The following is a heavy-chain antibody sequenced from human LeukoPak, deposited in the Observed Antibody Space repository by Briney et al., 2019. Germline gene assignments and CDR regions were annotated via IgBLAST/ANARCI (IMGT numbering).Heavy chain of an antibody. V-gene: IGHV1-8*01. CDR3: ARGDSSGYFAPLDY. J-gene: IGHJ4*02. CDR1: GYTFTSYD. CDR2: MNPNSGNT. Sequence: GASAKVSCKASGYTFTSYDINWVRQATGQGLEWMGWMNPNSGNTGYAQKFQGRVTMTRNTSISTAYMELSSLRSEDTAVYYCARGDSSGYFAPLDYWGQGTLVTVSS. D-gene: IGHD3-22*01.